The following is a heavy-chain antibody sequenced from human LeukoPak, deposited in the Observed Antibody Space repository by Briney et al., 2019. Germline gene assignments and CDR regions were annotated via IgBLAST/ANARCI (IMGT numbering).Heavy chain of an antibody. J-gene: IGHJ5*02. D-gene: IGHD2-8*01. Sequence: PSETLSLTCAVYGGSFSGYYWSWIRQPPGKGLEWIEEINHSGSTNYNPSLKSRVTISVDTSKNQFSLKLSSVTAADTAVYYYARVICTNGVCFNWFDPWGQGTLVTVSS. CDR3: ARVICTNGVCFNWFDP. CDR2: INHSGST. CDR1: GGSFSGYY. V-gene: IGHV4-34*01.